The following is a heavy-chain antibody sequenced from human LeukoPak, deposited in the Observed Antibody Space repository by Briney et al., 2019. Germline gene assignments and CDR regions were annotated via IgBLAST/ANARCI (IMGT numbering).Heavy chain of an antibody. D-gene: IGHD5-12*01. CDR1: GYTFTDYN. CDR2: IDPEDGQT. V-gene: IGHV1-69-2*01. Sequence: GATVKISCRPSGYTFTDYNMHWVQQAPGTGIEWMGRIDPEDGQTIYGETFRGRVTIPADKSKDTFYMELTKVTSDDAAGYYCARVTGLRQLDYWGQGTQVTVSS. CDR3: ARVTGLRQLDY. J-gene: IGHJ4*02.